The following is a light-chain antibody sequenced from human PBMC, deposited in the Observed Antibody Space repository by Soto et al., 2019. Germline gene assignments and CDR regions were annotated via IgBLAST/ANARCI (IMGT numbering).Light chain of an antibody. CDR3: LLYNGGAWV. CDR1: TGAVTSGYY. CDR2: GTS. Sequence: QAVVTQEPSLTVSPGGTVTLTCASSTGAVTSGYYPNWFQQKPGQAPRALIYGTSNKHSWTPARFTGSLLGDKAALTLSGVQPEDEAEYYCLLYNGGAWVFGGGTKVTVL. V-gene: IGLV7-43*01. J-gene: IGLJ3*02.